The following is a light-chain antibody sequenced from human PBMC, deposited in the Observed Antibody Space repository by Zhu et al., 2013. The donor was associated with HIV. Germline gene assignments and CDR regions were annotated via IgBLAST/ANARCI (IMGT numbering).Light chain of an antibody. V-gene: IGKV3-20*01. CDR2: SVA. J-gene: IGKJ1*01. Sequence: IVLTQSPGTLSLSPGERATLSCRASQNVRRTYLAWYQQKPGQAPRLLMYSVASRATGIPDRFTGSGSGTDFTLTISRLEPEDFAVYYCQQYGSSPWTFGQGPKVEVK. CDR3: QQYGSSPWT. CDR1: QNVRRTY.